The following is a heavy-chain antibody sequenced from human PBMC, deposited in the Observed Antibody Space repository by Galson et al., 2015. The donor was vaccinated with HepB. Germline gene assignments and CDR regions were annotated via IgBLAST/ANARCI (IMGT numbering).Heavy chain of an antibody. Sequence: SLRLSCAASGFTFSDYYMAWIRQAPGKGLEWVAVISYDGTSKYYADSGEGRFTISRDNSKNTLYLQMNSLRPEDTAIYYCAKGGYYDFWSAYDSWGQGALVTVSS. V-gene: IGHV3-30*18. CDR1: GFTFSDYY. D-gene: IGHD3-3*01. J-gene: IGHJ4*02. CDR2: ISYDGTSK. CDR3: AKGGYYDFWSAYDS.